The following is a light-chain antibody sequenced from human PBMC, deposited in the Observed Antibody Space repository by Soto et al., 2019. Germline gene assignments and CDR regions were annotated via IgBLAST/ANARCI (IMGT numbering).Light chain of an antibody. CDR2: DVS. CDR3: CSFAGSYTLYV. CDR1: SSDVGGYSY. Sequence: QSALTQPRSVSGSPGQSVTISCTGTSSDVGGYSYVSWFQQHPGKAPKLMIYDVSKRPSGVPDRFSGSKSGNTASLTISGLQAEDEADYYCCSFAGSYTLYVFGTGTKVTFL. V-gene: IGLV2-11*01. J-gene: IGLJ1*01.